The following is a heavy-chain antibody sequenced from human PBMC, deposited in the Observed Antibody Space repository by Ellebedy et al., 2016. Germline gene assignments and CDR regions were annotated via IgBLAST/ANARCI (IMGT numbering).Heavy chain of an antibody. V-gene: IGHV4-34*01. CDR3: ARVGSGSFCDY. Sequence: SETLSLTCAVYGGSFSGYYWSWIRQPPGKGLEWIGYIYHSGSTYYNPSLKSRVTISVDRSKNQFSLKLSSVTAADTAVYYCARVGSGSFCDYWGQGTLVTVSS. CDR2: IYHSGST. J-gene: IGHJ4*02. CDR1: GGSFSGYY. D-gene: IGHD2-15*01.